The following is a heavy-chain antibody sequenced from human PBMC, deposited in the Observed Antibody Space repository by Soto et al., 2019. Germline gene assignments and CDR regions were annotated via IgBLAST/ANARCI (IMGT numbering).Heavy chain of an antibody. CDR3: VSRIPSWVFDY. V-gene: IGHV3-53*01. CDR1: GFTVSSNY. D-gene: IGHD2-21*01. J-gene: IGHJ4*01. CDR2: MYAGGDT. Sequence: GGSLRLSCAASGFTVSSNYMGWVRQAPGRGLEWVSVMYAGGDTHYADSVKGRFTISRDKSENTLYLQMNSLRDEDTGVYFCVSRIPSWVFDYWGLGTLVTVSS.